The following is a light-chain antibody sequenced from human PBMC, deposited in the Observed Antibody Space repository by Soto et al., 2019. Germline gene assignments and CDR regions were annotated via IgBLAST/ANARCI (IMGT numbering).Light chain of an antibody. CDR2: WAS. Sequence: DIVMTQSPDSLAVSLGERATINCKSSQSVLYSSNNKNYLAWYQQKPGQPPKLLIYWASTRASGVPDRFSGSGSGNDFPLTISSLQAEDVAVYYCQQCYSIPYTFGQGTKLEIK. CDR3: QQCYSIPYT. CDR1: QSVLYSSNNKNY. J-gene: IGKJ2*01. V-gene: IGKV4-1*01.